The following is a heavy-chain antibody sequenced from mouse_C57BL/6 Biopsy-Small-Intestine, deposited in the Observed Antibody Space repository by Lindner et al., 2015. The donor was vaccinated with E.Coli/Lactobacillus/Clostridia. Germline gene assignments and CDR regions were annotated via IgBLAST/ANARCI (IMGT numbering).Heavy chain of an antibody. CDR3: VRETTVDWYFDV. V-gene: IGHV10-3*01. CDR2: IRSKSSNYAT. Sequence: EVQLQESGGGLVQPKGSLKLSCAASGFTFNTYAMHWVRQAPGKGLEWVARIRSKSSNYATYYADSVKDRFTISRDDSQSMLYLQMNNLKTEDTAMHYCVRETTVDWYFDVWGTGTTVTVSS. CDR1: GFTFNTYA. J-gene: IGHJ1*03. D-gene: IGHD1-1*01.